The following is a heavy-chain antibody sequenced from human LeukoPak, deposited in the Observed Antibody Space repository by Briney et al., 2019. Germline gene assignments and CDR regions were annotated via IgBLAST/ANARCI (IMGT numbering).Heavy chain of an antibody. CDR2: IYYSGST. CDR1: GGSISSGDYY. D-gene: IGHD1-26*01. Sequence: SETLSLTCTVSGGSISSGDYYWSWIRQPPGKGLEYIGYIYYSGSTYYNPSLKSRVTISVDTSKNQFSLKLSSVTAADTAVYYCARGPWRGAFDIWGQGTMVTVPS. J-gene: IGHJ3*02. CDR3: ARGPWRGAFDI. V-gene: IGHV4-30-4*01.